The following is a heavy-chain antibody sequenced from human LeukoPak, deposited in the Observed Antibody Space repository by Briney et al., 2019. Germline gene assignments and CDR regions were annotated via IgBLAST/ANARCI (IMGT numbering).Heavy chain of an antibody. CDR3: TTLGGIAVAGTLGSVDY. J-gene: IGHJ4*02. CDR1: GFTFSNAW. D-gene: IGHD6-19*01. CDR2: IKSNTDGGTT. V-gene: IGHV3-15*01. Sequence: GGSLRLSCAASGFTFSNAWMSWVRQAPGKGLEWVGRIKSNTDGGTTDYAAPVKGRFTISRDDSKNTLYLQMNSLKTEDTAVYYCTTLGGIAVAGTLGSVDYWGQGTLVTVSS.